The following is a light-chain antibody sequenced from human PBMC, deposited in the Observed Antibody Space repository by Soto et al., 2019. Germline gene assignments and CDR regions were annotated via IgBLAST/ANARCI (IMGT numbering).Light chain of an antibody. CDR2: KAS. Sequence: DIQMTQSPSTLSASVGDRVTITCRASQSISSWLAGYQQKPGKAPKLLIYKASSLESGGPSRCSGSGSGTEFSLTISSLQHDDFAAYYCQQYNSYSPTFGQGTKVEIK. CDR3: QQYNSYSPT. CDR1: QSISSW. J-gene: IGKJ1*01. V-gene: IGKV1-5*03.